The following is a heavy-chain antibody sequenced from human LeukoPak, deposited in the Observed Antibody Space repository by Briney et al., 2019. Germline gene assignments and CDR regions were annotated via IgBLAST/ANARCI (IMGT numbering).Heavy chain of an antibody. J-gene: IGHJ3*02. Sequence: GRSLRLSCAASGFTFSSYAMHWVRQAPGKGLEWVAVISYDGSNKYYADSVKGRFTISRDNSKNTLHLQMNSLRAEDTAVYYCARGPWYYDISRDAFDIWGQGTMVTVSS. V-gene: IGHV3-30*04. CDR1: GFTFSSYA. CDR2: ISYDGSNK. CDR3: ARGPWYYDISRDAFDI. D-gene: IGHD3-9*01.